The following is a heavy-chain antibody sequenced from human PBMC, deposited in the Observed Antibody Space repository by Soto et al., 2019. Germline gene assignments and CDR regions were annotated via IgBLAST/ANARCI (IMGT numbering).Heavy chain of an antibody. CDR1: GGSISSGGYY. V-gene: IGHV4-31*03. Sequence: SETLSLTCTVSGGSISSGGYYWSWIRQHPGKGLEWIGYIYYSGSTYYNPSLKSRVTISVDTSKNQFSLKLSSVTAADTAVYYCARSYGDAVGFDYWGQGTLVTVSS. CDR2: IYYSGST. CDR3: ARSYGDAVGFDY. J-gene: IGHJ4*02. D-gene: IGHD4-17*01.